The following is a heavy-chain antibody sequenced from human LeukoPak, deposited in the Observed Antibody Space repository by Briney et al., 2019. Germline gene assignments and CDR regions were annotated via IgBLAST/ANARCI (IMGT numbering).Heavy chain of an antibody. CDR3: ARVPMVGATRGAFHI. J-gene: IGHJ3*02. CDR1: GFTFSSYS. Sequence: PGGSLRLSCAASGFTFSSYSMNWVRQAPGKGLEWVSSISSSSSYIYYADSVKGRFTISRDNAKNSLYLQMNSLRAEDTAVYYCARVPMVGATRGAFHIWGQGTMVTVSS. CDR2: ISSSSSYI. V-gene: IGHV3-21*01. D-gene: IGHD1-26*01.